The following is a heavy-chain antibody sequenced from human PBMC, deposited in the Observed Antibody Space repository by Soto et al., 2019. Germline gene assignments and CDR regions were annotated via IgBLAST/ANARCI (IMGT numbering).Heavy chain of an antibody. V-gene: IGHV6-1*01. CDR1: GDSVSSNTAS. D-gene: IGHD5-12*01. CDR3: AKGDNLGPKTGYAFDP. Sequence: SQTLSLTCAISGDSVSSNTASWNWIGQSPSRGLEWLGRTYFRSKWYNDYAVSAKSRIIINPDTSNSQFSLQLNSVTPEDTAVYLCAKGDNLGPKTGYAFDPWGQGIMVTVSS. CDR2: TYFRSKWYN. J-gene: IGHJ5*02.